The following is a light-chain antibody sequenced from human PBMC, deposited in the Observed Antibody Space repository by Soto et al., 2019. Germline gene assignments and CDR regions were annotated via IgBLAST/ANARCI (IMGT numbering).Light chain of an antibody. CDR2: AAS. J-gene: IGKJ1*01. CDR1: QGIGSW. CDR3: QQANSSPWT. Sequence: DIQMTQSPSSVSASVGDRVTITCRASQGIGSWLAWYQQKPGKAPNLLIYAASSLQSGVPSRFSGSGSGTDFTLTIGSLQPEDFATYYCQQANSSPWTFGQGTKVEIK. V-gene: IGKV1-12*01.